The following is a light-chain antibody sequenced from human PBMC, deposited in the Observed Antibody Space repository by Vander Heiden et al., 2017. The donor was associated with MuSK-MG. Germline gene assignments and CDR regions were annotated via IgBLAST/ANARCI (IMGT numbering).Light chain of an antibody. J-gene: IGKJ2*01. V-gene: IGKV4-1*01. CDR1: QSVLYSSNNKNY. CDR2: CAS. CDR3: QQYDTPLYT. Sequence: DIVMTQSPDSLAVSLGERATINGKSSQSVLYSSNNKNYLAWYQQKPGQPPKLLIYCASTRESGVPDRFSGSGSGTDFTLNISSLQAEDVAVYYCQQYDTPLYTFGQGTKLEIK.